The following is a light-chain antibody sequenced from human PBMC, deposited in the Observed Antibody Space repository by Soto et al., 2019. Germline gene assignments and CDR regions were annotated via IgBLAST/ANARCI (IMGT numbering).Light chain of an antibody. CDR2: GAS. Sequence: EIVLTQSPGTLSLSPGERATLSCRASQSVSSSYLAWYQQKPGQAPRLLIYGASSMATGIPVRFSGSGSGTDFTLTISRLEPEDFAVYYCQQYGSSPRTFGQGTKVEIK. J-gene: IGKJ1*01. CDR1: QSVSSSY. CDR3: QQYGSSPRT. V-gene: IGKV3-20*01.